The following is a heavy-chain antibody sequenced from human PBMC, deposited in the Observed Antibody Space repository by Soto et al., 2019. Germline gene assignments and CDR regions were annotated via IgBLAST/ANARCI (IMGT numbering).Heavy chain of an antibody. CDR2: IKNKAAGGTA. D-gene: IGHD2-8*02. CDR3: KTQDLVASGDT. CDR1: SFTFNNAW. V-gene: IGHV3-15*07. Sequence: EGSLRLSCVASSFTFNNAWMNWVRQAPEKGLEWIGLIKNKAAGGTALYATSMKGRFTISRDDSKNTLYLQINNMKTEDTGVYYCKTQDLVASGDTWGQGTMVTVSS. J-gene: IGHJ3*02.